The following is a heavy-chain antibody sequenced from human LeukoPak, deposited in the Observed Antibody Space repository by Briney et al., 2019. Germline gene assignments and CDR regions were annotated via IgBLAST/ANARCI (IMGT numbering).Heavy chain of an antibody. CDR1: GFTFSSYA. V-gene: IGHV3-23*01. D-gene: IGHD6-19*01. CDR3: GESSTLAVAGTWYFDY. CDR2: ISGSGGST. J-gene: IGHJ4*02. Sequence: GGSLRLSCAASGFTFSSYAMSWVRQAPGKGLEWVSAISGSGGSTYYADSVKGRFTISRDNSKNTLYLQMNSPRAEDTAVYYCGESSTLAVAGTWYFDYWGQGTLVTVSS.